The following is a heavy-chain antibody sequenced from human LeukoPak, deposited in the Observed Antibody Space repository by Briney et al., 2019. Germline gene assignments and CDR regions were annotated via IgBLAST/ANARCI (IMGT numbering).Heavy chain of an antibody. Sequence: GGSLRLSCAASGFTFDDYAMHWVRQAPGKGLEWVSGISWNSGSIGYADSVKGRFTISRDNAKNSLYLQMNSLRAEDTALYYCAKGAGGSYFYAFDIWGQGTMVTVPS. CDR3: AKGAGGSYFYAFDI. D-gene: IGHD1-26*01. V-gene: IGHV3-9*01. J-gene: IGHJ3*02. CDR1: GFTFDDYA. CDR2: ISWNSGSI.